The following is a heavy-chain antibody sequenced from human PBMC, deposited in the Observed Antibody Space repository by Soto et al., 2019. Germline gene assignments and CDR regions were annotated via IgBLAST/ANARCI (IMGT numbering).Heavy chain of an antibody. V-gene: IGHV1-69*12. CDR3: SKKWGGRLDTPSFDP. CDR1: VGTFSSYA. Sequence: QVQLVQSGDEVKKPGSSVKVSCKASVGTFSSYAISWVRQAPGQGLEWMRGIIPIFGTANYAQKFQGRVTITADESTSNAYMELSSLGYEDTAVYYCSKKWGGRLDTPSFDPWGQGTLVPVSS. D-gene: IGHD5-18*01. J-gene: IGHJ5*02. CDR2: IIPIFGTA.